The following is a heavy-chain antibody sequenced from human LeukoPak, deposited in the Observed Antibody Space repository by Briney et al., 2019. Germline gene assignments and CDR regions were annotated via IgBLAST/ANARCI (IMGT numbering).Heavy chain of an antibody. V-gene: IGHV4-39*07. D-gene: IGHD6-6*01. J-gene: IGHJ6*03. CDR1: GGSISSSSYY. CDR2: INHSGST. Sequence: SETLSLTCTVSGGSISSSSYYWGWIRQPPGKGLEWIGEINHSGSTNYNPSLKSRVTISVDTSKNQFSLKLSSVTAADTAVYYCARLWYSSSGMDVWGKGTTVTVSS. CDR3: ARLWYSSSGMDV.